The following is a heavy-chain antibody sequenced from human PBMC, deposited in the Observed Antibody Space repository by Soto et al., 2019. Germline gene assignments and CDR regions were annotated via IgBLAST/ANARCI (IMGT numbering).Heavy chain of an antibody. Sequence: QVQLVQSGAEVKKPGSSVKVSCQASGGTFSSYAISWVRQAPGQGLEWMGGIIPIFGTANYAQKFQGRVTITADESTSTAYMELSSLRSEDTAVYYCARKYSSSLSVDYYGMDVWGQGTTVTVSS. D-gene: IGHD6-6*01. J-gene: IGHJ6*02. CDR2: IIPIFGTA. V-gene: IGHV1-69*01. CDR1: GGTFSSYA. CDR3: ARKYSSSLSVDYYGMDV.